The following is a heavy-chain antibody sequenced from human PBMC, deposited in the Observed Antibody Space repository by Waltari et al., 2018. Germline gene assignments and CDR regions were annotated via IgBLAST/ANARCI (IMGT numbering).Heavy chain of an antibody. Sequence: EVQLVESGGGLVQPGESLKLSCVASGFSFSGSAMHWVRQASGKGLEWVGRMRTKAKNDATGYGASVKGRFTISRDDSKNTTYLQMNSLKTEDTAVYYCSRPPYGDTDYWGQGTLVTVSS. CDR3: SRPPYGDTDY. V-gene: IGHV3-73*02. CDR1: GFSFSGSA. CDR2: MRTKAKNDAT. D-gene: IGHD4-17*01. J-gene: IGHJ4*02.